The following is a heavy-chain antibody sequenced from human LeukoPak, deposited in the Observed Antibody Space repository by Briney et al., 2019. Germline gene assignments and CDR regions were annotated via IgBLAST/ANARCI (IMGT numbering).Heavy chain of an antibody. CDR1: GYTFTNSY. D-gene: IGHD5-24*01. Sequence: ASVKVSCKASGYTFTNSYIHWVRQAPGQVLEWMGLINPDGGNTNYAQNFQGRVTLTRDTSTSTVYMELSSLRSEDTAIYYCARIRDGYNDAYDLWGQGTVVTVPS. V-gene: IGHV1-46*01. CDR2: INPDGGNT. J-gene: IGHJ3*01. CDR3: ARIRDGYNDAYDL.